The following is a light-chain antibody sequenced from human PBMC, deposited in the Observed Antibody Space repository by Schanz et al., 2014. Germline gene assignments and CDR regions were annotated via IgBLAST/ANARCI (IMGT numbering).Light chain of an antibody. J-gene: IGLJ3*02. CDR1: NSDVGGYNY. V-gene: IGLV2-14*03. Sequence: QSALTQPASVSGSPGQSITISCTGTNSDVGGYNYVSWYQQHPGEVPQLMIYDVSNRPSGVSNRFSGSKSGNTASLTISGLQAEDEADYYCSSYTSSSPWVFGGGTQLTVL. CDR3: SSYTSSSPWV. CDR2: DVS.